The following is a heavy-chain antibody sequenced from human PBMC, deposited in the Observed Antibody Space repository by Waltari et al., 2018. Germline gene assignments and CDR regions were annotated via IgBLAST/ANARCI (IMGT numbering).Heavy chain of an antibody. CDR3: AREGDASSGFDY. CDR1: GYTFTYRY. J-gene: IGHJ4*02. D-gene: IGHD2-21*02. CDR2: ITPFNGNT. V-gene: IGHV1-45*02. Sequence: QMQLVQSGAEVKKTGSSVKVSCKASGYTFTYRYLHWVRQAPGQALEWMGWITPFNGNTNYAQKFQDRVTITRDRSMSTAYMELSSLRSEDTAMYYCAREGDASSGFDYWGQGTLVTVSS.